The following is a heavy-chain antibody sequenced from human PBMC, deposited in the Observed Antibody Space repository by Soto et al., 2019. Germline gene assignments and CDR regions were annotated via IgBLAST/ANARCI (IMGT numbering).Heavy chain of an antibody. V-gene: IGHV3-7*05. CDR1: GFTFSSYW. Sequence: PGGSLRLSCAASGFTFSSYWMSWVRQAPGKGLEWVANIKQDGSEKYYVDSVKGRFTISRDNAKNSLYLQMNSLRAEDTAVYYCAREPTYDILTGSPFYIDYWGQGTLVTVSS. D-gene: IGHD3-9*01. CDR3: AREPTYDILTGSPFYIDY. CDR2: IKQDGSEK. J-gene: IGHJ4*02.